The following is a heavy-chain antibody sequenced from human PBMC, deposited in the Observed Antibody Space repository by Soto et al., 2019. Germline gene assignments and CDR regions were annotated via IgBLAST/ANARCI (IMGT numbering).Heavy chain of an antibody. CDR1: GGSMSRYY. Sequence: QVQLQESGPGRVKPSETLSLTCSFSGGSMSRYYWSWIRQPPGKGLEWIGNIHETGSTNYNASLKSRVTISFDTSKSAFTLHLTSVTAADTAVYYCARDVRPTGLAYFDLWGRGTLVTVSS. D-gene: IGHD1-1*01. CDR2: IHETGST. CDR3: ARDVRPTGLAYFDL. V-gene: IGHV4-59*12. J-gene: IGHJ2*01.